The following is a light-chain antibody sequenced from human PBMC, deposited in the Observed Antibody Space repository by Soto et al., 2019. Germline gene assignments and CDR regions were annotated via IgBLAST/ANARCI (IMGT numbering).Light chain of an antibody. V-gene: IGKV3-11*01. CDR2: DAS. CDR3: QHRSNLPLFS. CDR1: QSISSY. Sequence: EIVLTQSPATLSLSPGERATLSCRASQSISSYLAWYQQKPGQAPRLLIYDASNRATGIPARFSGSGSGTAFTLTISSLEPEDFAVYYCQHRSNLPLFSFGPGTKVDIK. J-gene: IGKJ3*01.